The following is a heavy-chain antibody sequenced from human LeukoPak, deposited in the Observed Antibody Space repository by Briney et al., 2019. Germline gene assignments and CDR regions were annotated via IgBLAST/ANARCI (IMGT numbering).Heavy chain of an antibody. CDR3: TKDNYSTYYYYGTDV. D-gene: IGHD4-11*01. Sequence: PGGSLRLACAAVGFTFVSYAVGSVRPARGEWLEWVSAISGGGGSTYYADSMNGRSTITRDNSKTTLYLKMNSLRAEDTAIYYCTKDNYSTYYYYGTDVRGQGNTVTVS. J-gene: IGHJ6*02. V-gene: IGHV3-23*01. CDR2: ISGGGGST. CDR1: GFTFVSYA.